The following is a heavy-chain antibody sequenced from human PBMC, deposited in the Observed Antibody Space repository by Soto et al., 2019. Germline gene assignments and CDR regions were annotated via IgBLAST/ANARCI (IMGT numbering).Heavy chain of an antibody. V-gene: IGHV1-2*02. CDR3: AKDPQSSYNWFDP. D-gene: IGHD2-15*01. J-gene: IGHJ5*02. CDR1: GYTFTDYY. CDR2: INPKSGNT. Sequence: ASVKVSCKASGYTFTDYYIHWVRQAPGQGLEWMGWINPKSGNTKYEQKFQARVTMTRDTSISTAYMEVSRLTSDGTAVYYCAKDPQSSYNWFDPWGQGTLVTVSS.